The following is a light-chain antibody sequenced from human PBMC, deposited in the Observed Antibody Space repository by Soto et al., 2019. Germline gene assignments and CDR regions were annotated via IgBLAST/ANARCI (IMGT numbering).Light chain of an antibody. Sequence: VMTQSPGTLSVSPGESATLSCGTSQSVSTNLAGYQQKPGQPPRLLIYDASTRATGIPARFRGSGSGTEFTLTISYLRTEDFAVYFCQQYHDWVTFGGGTKVEI. CDR2: DAS. CDR1: QSVSTN. J-gene: IGKJ4*01. V-gene: IGKV3D-15*01. CDR3: QQYHDWVT.